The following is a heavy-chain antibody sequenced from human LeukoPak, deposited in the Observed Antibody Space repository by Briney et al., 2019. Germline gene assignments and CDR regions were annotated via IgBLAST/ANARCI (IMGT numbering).Heavy chain of an antibody. V-gene: IGHV1-2*02. D-gene: IGHD5-24*01. CDR2: INPNSGGT. CDR1: GYTFTGYY. CDR3: ARDLEMATISRFDY. Sequence: GASVKVSCKASGYTFTGYYMHWVRQAPGQGLEWMGWINPNSGGTNYAQKLQGKVTMTTDTSTSTAYMELRSLRSDDTAVYYCARDLEMATISRFDYWGQGALVTVSS. J-gene: IGHJ4*02.